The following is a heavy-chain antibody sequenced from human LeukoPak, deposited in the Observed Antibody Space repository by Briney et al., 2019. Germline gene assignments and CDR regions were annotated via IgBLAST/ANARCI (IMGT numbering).Heavy chain of an antibody. V-gene: IGHV1-69*13. D-gene: IGHD2-2*02. J-gene: IGHJ4*02. CDR3: ATCARNFYCYRFDY. CDR2: IIPIFGTA. Sequence: SVKVSCKASGGTFSSYAISWVRQAPGQGLEWMGGIIPIFGTANYAQKFQGRVTITADESTSTAYMELSSLRSEDTAVYYCATCARNFYCYRFDYWGQGTLVTVSS. CDR1: GGTFSSYA.